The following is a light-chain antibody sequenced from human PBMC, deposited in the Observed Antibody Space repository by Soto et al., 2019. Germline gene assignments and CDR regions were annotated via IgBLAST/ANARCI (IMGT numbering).Light chain of an antibody. J-gene: IGKJ4*01. Sequence: EIQMTQSPSTLSASVGDRVTITCRASQSISSWLAWYQQKQGKAPKLLIYDASNLESGVPSRFSGSGSGTEFTLTISSLQPDDFATYYCQQYNSYPLTFGGGTKVDIK. V-gene: IGKV1-5*01. CDR2: DAS. CDR3: QQYNSYPLT. CDR1: QSISSW.